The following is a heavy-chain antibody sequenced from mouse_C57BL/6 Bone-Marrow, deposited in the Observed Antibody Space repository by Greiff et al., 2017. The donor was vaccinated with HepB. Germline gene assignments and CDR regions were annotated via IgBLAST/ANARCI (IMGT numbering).Heavy chain of an antibody. CDR1: GFTFSSYA. CDR2: ISSGGDYI. J-gene: IGHJ1*03. V-gene: IGHV5-9-1*02. D-gene: IGHD2-5*01. CDR3: TRDPTIVSYWYFDV. Sequence: EVKVVESGEGLVKPGGSLKLSCAASGFTFSSYAMSWVRQTPEKRLEWVAYISSGGDYIYYADTVKGRFTISRYNARNTLYLQMSSLKSEDTAMYYCTRDPTIVSYWYFDVWGTGTTVTVSS.